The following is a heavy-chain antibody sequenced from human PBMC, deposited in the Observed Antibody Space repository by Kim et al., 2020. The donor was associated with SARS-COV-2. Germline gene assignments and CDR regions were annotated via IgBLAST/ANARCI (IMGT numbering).Heavy chain of an antibody. CDR3: AKGVGYSGYDDFDY. D-gene: IGHD5-12*01. V-gene: IGHV3-23*01. J-gene: IGHJ4*02. CDR1: GFTFGNYA. CDR2: ISCPGDTT. Sequence: GGSLRLSCATSGFTFGNYAINWVRQAPGKGLEWVSAISCPGDTTYYADSVRGRFTISRDNSKNTLYLQMHSLQSDDTAVYYCAKGVGYSGYDDFDYWGQ.